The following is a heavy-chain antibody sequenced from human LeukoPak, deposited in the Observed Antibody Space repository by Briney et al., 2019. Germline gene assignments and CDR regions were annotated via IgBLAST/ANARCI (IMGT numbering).Heavy chain of an antibody. Sequence: SETLSLTCTVSGGSISSHYWSWIRQPPGRGLEWIGYIYYSGSTNYNPSLKSRVTISVDTSKNQFPLKPSSVTAADTAVYYCARAWSGYPGQFDPWGQGTLVTVSS. CDR3: ARAWSGYPGQFDP. V-gene: IGHV4-59*11. CDR1: GGSISSHY. D-gene: IGHD3-3*01. J-gene: IGHJ5*02. CDR2: IYYSGST.